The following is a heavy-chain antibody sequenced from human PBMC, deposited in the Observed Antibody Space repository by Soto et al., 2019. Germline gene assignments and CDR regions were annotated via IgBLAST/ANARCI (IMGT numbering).Heavy chain of an antibody. CDR2: ISYDGSNK. CDR1: GFTFSSYG. Sequence: GGSLRLSCAASGFTFSSYGMHWVRQAPGKGLEWVAVISYDGSNKYYADSVKGRFTISRDNSKNTLYLQMNSLRAEDTAVYYCAKQDSSWYKYYYYMEVWGKGTTVTVSS. J-gene: IGHJ6*03. CDR3: AKQDSSWYKYYYYMEV. D-gene: IGHD6-13*01. V-gene: IGHV3-30*18.